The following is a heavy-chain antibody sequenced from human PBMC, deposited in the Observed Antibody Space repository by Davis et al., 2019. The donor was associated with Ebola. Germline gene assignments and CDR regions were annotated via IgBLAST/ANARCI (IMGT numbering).Heavy chain of an antibody. Sequence: ASVKVSCKASGYTFTGYYIHWVRQAPGQGLEWMGWINPNSGGTNYAQKFQGWVTMTRDTSIGTVYMELSRLRSDDTAVYYCARDRDPVYYYDSTGYDAFDIWGQGTMVTVSS. CDR3: ARDRDPVYYYDSTGYDAFDI. J-gene: IGHJ3*02. D-gene: IGHD3-22*01. V-gene: IGHV1-2*04. CDR2: INPNSGGT. CDR1: GYTFTGYY.